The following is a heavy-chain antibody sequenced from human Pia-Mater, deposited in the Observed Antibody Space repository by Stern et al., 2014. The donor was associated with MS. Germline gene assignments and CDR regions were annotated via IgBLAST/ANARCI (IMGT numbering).Heavy chain of an antibody. J-gene: IGHJ4*02. V-gene: IGHV3-74*02. D-gene: IGHD4-23*01. CDR3: ARAYAGNRNFDY. CDR1: GFTFSSYW. Sequence: EVQLVESGGGLVQPGGSLRLSCAASGFTFSSYWMHWVRQAPGKGLGWGSRINYDGSSIAYADSVKGRFTISRDNAKNMLYLQMSSLGAEDTAVYHCARAYAGNRNFDYWGQGALVTVSS. CDR2: INYDGSSI.